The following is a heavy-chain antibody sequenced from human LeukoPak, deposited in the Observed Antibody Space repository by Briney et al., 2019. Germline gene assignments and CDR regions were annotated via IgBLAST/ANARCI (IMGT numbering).Heavy chain of an antibody. J-gene: IGHJ4*02. CDR1: GFTFSSYA. Sequence: AGGSLRLSCAASGFTFSSYAMSWVRQAPGKGLEWVSAISGSGGSTYSADSVKGRFTISRDNAKNSLYLQMNSLRAEDTAVYYCARVHAAYPFDYWGQGTLVTVSS. V-gene: IGHV3-23*01. D-gene: IGHD2-15*01. CDR3: ARVHAAYPFDY. CDR2: ISGSGGST.